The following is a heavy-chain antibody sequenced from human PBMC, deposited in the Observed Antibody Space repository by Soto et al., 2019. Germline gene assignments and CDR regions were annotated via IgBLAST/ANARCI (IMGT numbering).Heavy chain of an antibody. D-gene: IGHD6-19*01. Sequence: HVQLVESGGGVVQPGRSLRLSCAASGFTFSSYGMHWVRQAPGKGLEWVAVISYDGSNKYYADSVKGRFTISRDNSKNTLYLQMNSLRAEDTAVYYCAKLLIAVAGHWGQGTLVTVSS. CDR3: AKLLIAVAGH. J-gene: IGHJ4*02. V-gene: IGHV3-30*18. CDR2: ISYDGSNK. CDR1: GFTFSSYG.